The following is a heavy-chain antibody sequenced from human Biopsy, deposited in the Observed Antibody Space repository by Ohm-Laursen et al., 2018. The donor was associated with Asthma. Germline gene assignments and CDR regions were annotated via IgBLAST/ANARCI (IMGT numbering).Heavy chain of an antibody. CDR3: VRHQYSSSWSTFDY. CDR1: GGSITSSSYY. Sequence: PGTLSLTCFVSGGSITSSSYYWGWIRQPPGKGMEWIGSMYHSGSPCYHPSLKSRATISVDTSKNQLSLKMSSVTAADTAVYFCVRHQYSSSWSTFDYWGQGALVTVSS. V-gene: IGHV4-39*01. CDR2: MYHSGSP. D-gene: IGHD3-22*01. J-gene: IGHJ4*02.